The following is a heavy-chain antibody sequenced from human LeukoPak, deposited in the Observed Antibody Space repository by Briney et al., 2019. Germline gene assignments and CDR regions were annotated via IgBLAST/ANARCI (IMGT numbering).Heavy chain of an antibody. CDR3: ARDARGAAAADDAFDL. V-gene: IGHV3-53*01. D-gene: IGHD6-13*01. CDR2: IYSGGNT. Sequence: GGSLRLSCAASGFTVSSNYMSWVRQAPGKGLEWVSVIYSGGNTYYADSVKGRFSISRDNSKSTLYLQMSSLRAEDTAVYYCARDARGAAAADDAFDLWGQGTMVTVSS. CDR1: GFTVSSNY. J-gene: IGHJ3*01.